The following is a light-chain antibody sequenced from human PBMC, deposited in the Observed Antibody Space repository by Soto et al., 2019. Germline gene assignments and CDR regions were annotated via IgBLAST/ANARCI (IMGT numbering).Light chain of an antibody. Sequence: QSVLTQPPSASGTPGQRVTISCSGSSSNIGSKPVNWYQQLPGTAPKLLIYSNNQRPSGVPDRFSGSKSGTSASLAISGLQSEDEADYYCAAWDDSLNVYVFGTGTKVTV. CDR1: SSNIGSKP. CDR2: SNN. CDR3: AAWDDSLNVYV. J-gene: IGLJ1*01. V-gene: IGLV1-44*01.